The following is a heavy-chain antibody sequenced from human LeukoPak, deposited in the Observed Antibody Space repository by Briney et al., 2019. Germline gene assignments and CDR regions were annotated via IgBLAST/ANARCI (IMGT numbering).Heavy chain of an antibody. D-gene: IGHD6-19*01. J-gene: IGHJ1*01. CDR2: IWYDGSNK. V-gene: IGHV3-33*08. CDR3: ARDGIAVAGIAEYCQH. CDR1: GFTFSSYA. Sequence: GGSLRLSCAASGFTFSSYAMHWVRQAPGKGLEWVAVIWYDGSNKHYADSVKGRFTISRDNSKNTLYLQMNSLGVEDTAVYYCARDGIAVAGIAEYCQHWGQGALVTVSS.